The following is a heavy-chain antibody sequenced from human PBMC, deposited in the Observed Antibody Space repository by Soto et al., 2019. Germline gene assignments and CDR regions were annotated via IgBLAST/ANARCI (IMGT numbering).Heavy chain of an antibody. CDR2: IYYSGST. J-gene: IGHJ4*02. Sequence: SETLSLTCTVSGGSISSSSYYWGWIRQPPGKGLEWIGSIYYSGSTYYNPSLKSRVTISVDTSKNQFSLKLSSVTAADTAVYYRAGDSSGYYLNPFDYWGRGTLVTVSS. D-gene: IGHD3-22*01. CDR1: GGSISSSSYY. V-gene: IGHV4-39*01. CDR3: AGDSSGYYLNPFDY.